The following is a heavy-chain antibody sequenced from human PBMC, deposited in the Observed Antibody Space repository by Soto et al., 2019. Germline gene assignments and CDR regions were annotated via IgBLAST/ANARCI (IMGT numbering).Heavy chain of an antibody. D-gene: IGHD2-15*01. J-gene: IGHJ5*02. CDR1: GDSISSGGYS. V-gene: IGHV4-30-2*01. CDR2: IYHTGST. Sequence: QLQLQESGSGLVKPSQTLSLTCAVSGDSISSGGYSWSWIRQPAGKGLEWIGYIYHTGSTYYSPSPTNQVTMSVDWSKNPFSLIPNSVTAAATAVYYCARLRGGTNSFFRGSKWFDPRGQGILVIVSS. CDR3: ARLRGGTNSFFRGSKWFDP.